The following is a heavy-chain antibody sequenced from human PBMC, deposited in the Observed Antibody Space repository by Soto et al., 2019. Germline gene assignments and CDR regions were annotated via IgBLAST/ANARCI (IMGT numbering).Heavy chain of an antibody. CDR1: GGTFSSYA. CDR3: ARYYDRICYLDVVGI. J-gene: IGHJ3*02. CDR2: IIPIFGTA. V-gene: IGHV1-69*06. Sequence: SVKVSCKASGGTFSSYAISWVRQAPGQGNEWMGGIIPIFGTANYAQKFQGRVTITADKSTSTAYMELSSLRSEDTAVDDCARYYDRICYLDVVGICGLGAKXPVS. D-gene: IGHD3-22*01.